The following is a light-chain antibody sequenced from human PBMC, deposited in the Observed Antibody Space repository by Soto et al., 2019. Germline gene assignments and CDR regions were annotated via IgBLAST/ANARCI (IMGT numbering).Light chain of an antibody. Sequence: EIVLTQSPGTLSLSPGERATLSCGASQTVSSNYLAWYQQKPGQAPRLLIYGASSRATGIPDRFSGSGSGTDFVLTISRLEPEDFAVYYCQQRSNWPLTFGGGTKVEIK. CDR1: QTVSSNY. J-gene: IGKJ4*01. CDR2: GAS. CDR3: QQRSNWPLT. V-gene: IGKV3D-20*02.